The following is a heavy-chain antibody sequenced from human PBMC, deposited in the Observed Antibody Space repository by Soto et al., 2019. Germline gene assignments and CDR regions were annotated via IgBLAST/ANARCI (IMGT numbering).Heavy chain of an antibody. Sequence: GGSLRLSCAASEFTFDKYYMTWVRLAPGKGPEWVANIKPDGSEQYYVDSVKGRFTISRDNANNSLYLQMNSLRAEDTAVYFCARGNWNYYYGFDVWGQGTTVTVSS. CDR1: EFTFDKYY. J-gene: IGHJ6*02. CDR3: ARGNWNYYYGFDV. V-gene: IGHV3-7*01. D-gene: IGHD1-20*01. CDR2: IKPDGSEQ.